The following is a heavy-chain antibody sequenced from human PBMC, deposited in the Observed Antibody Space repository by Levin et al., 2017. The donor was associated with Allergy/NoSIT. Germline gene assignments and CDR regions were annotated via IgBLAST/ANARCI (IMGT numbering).Heavy chain of an antibody. Sequence: KRGESLKISCAASGFSFSTYTMHWVRQTPARGLEWVSSISSRGTYIYYADSVKGRFTISRDNAKNSMYLQMNSLRAEDTAVYYCARDDCSSSNCYNPWGQGTLVTVSS. CDR1: GFSFSTYT. J-gene: IGHJ5*02. D-gene: IGHD2-2*02. V-gene: IGHV3-21*01. CDR2: ISSRGTYI. CDR3: ARDDCSSSNCYNP.